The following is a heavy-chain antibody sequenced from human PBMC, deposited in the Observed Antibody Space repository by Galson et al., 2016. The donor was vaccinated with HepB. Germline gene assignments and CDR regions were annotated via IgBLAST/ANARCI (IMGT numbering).Heavy chain of an antibody. J-gene: IGHJ6*04. D-gene: IGHD6-13*01. V-gene: IGHV3-23*01. Sequence: SCAASGFTFSDYAMTWVRQAPGKGLEWVSSSSGSGSGTYIGDSVKGRFDVSRDNSKNTLFLHRKNLRAEDTALYYCARVSRPGISAPRYGMDVWGRGTTVTVSS. CDR3: ARVSRPGISAPRYGMDV. CDR1: GFTFSDYA. CDR2: SSGSGSGT.